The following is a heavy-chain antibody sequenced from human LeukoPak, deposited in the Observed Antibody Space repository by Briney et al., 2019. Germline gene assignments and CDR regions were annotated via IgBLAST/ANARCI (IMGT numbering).Heavy chain of an antibody. Sequence: PGGSLRLSCAASGFIVSSNYMSWVRQAPGKGLEWVSVIYSGGSTYYADSVRGRFTISRDNSKSTLYLQMNSLRAEATAVYYCARDSHSGSYYRLDYWGQGTLVTVSS. J-gene: IGHJ4*02. D-gene: IGHD1-26*01. CDR2: IYSGGST. CDR3: ARDSHSGSYYRLDY. V-gene: IGHV3-53*01. CDR1: GFIVSSNY.